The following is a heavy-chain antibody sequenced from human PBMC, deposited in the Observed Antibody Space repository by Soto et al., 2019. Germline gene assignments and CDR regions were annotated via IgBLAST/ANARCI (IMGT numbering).Heavy chain of an antibody. J-gene: IGHJ3*02. Sequence: GGSLRLSCAASGFTFDDYAMHWVRQAPGKGLEWVSGISWNSGSIGYADSVKGRFTISRDNAKNSLYLQMNSLRAEDTALYYCAKDTKYDFWSGADAFDIWGQGTMVTVSS. D-gene: IGHD3-3*01. CDR3: AKDTKYDFWSGADAFDI. V-gene: IGHV3-9*01. CDR2: ISWNSGSI. CDR1: GFTFDDYA.